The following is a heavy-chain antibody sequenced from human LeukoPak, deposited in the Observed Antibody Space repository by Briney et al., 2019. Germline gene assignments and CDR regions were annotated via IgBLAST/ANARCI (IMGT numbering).Heavy chain of an antibody. D-gene: IGHD2-15*01. CDR3: ARPGYCSGGSCYVVDY. CDR1: GYSFTSYW. V-gene: IGHV5-51*01. Sequence: GESLKISCKGSGYSFTSYWIGWVRQMPGKGLEWMGIIYPGDSDTRYSPSFQGQVTISADKSISTAYLQWSSLKASDTAMYYCARPGYCSGGSCYVVDYWGQGTLVTVSP. CDR2: IYPGDSDT. J-gene: IGHJ4*02.